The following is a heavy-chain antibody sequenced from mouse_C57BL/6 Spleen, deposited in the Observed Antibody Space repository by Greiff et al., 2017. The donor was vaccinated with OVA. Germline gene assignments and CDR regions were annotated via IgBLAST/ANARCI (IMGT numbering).Heavy chain of an antibody. CDR1: GYAFSSSW. V-gene: IGHV1-82*01. CDR3: ARCGYNAGYAMDY. Sequence: QVQLKESGPELVKPGASVKISCKASGYAFSSSWMNWVKQRPGKGLEWIGRIYPGDGDTNYNGKFKGKATLTADKSSSTAYMQLSSLTSEDSAVYFCARCGYNAGYAMDYWGQGTSVTVSS. D-gene: IGHD2-2*01. J-gene: IGHJ4*01. CDR2: IYPGDGDT.